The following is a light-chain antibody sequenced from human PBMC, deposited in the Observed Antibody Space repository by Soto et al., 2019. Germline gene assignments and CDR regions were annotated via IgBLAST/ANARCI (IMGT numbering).Light chain of an antibody. J-gene: IGKJ1*01. V-gene: IGKV1-5*03. CDR2: KAS. CDR1: QTISSW. Sequence: DIQMTQSPSTLSGAVGARVPITWRASQTISSWLAWYQQKPGKAPKLLIYKASTLKSGVPSRFSGSGSGTEFTLTISSLQPDDFATYYCQHYNSYSEAVGQGTKV. CDR3: QHYNSYSEA.